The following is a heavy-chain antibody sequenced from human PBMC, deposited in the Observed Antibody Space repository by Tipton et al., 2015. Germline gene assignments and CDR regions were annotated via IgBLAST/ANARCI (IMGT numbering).Heavy chain of an antibody. J-gene: IGHJ4*02. CDR2: IYYSGST. CDR1: GGSVSSSSYY. V-gene: IGHV4-39*01. Sequence: TLSLTCTVSGGSVSSSSYYWGWIRQSPGKGLEWIGSIYYSGSTYHNPSLKSRVTMSVGSSKTHFSLNLNTVTAADTAVYYCARHGSGWYYFDYCGQGILVTVSS. CDR3: ARHGSGWYYFDY. D-gene: IGHD6-13*01.